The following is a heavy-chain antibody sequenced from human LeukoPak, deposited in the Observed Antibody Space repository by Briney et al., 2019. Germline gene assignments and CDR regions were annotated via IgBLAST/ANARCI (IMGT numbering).Heavy chain of an antibody. CDR3: AGDLHYYVAMDV. CDR1: RHTLRAYA. CDR2: IGRDNKP. V-gene: IGHV3-23*05. J-gene: IGHJ6*02. Sequence: PGGSLRHFREPSRHTLRAYALTSVRQAPRQGVEWVSPIGRDNKPHHSESVPGRSAITRDNSKNMLFLQLNSLRAEDTALYYCAGDLHYYVAMDVWGQGTTVTVSS. D-gene: IGHD3-10*02.